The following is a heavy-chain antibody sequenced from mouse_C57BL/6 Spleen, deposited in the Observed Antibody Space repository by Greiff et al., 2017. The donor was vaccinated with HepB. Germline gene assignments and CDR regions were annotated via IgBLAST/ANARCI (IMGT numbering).Heavy chain of an antibody. CDR2: IYPGDGDT. J-gene: IGHJ2*01. Sequence: QVQLQQSGPELVKPGASVKISCKASGYAFSSSWMNWVKQGPGKGLEWIGRIYPGDGDTNYNGKFKGKATLTADKSSSTAYMQLSSLTSEDSAVYFCARSYSAVVAPYFDYWGQGTTLTVSS. V-gene: IGHV1-82*01. CDR3: ARSYSAVVAPYFDY. D-gene: IGHD1-1*01. CDR1: GYAFSSSW.